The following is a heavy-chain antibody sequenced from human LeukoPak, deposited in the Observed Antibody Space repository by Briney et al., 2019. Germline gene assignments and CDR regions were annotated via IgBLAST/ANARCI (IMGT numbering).Heavy chain of an antibody. CDR1: GYTFTSYG. CDR3: ASDMAIVGAFFHY. CDR2: ISAYNVHT. V-gene: IGHV1-18*01. Sequence: ASVKVSFKASGYTFTSYGISWVRQAPGQGLEWMGWISAYNVHTNYAQELQGRVTMTTDTSTSTAYMELRSLRSDATAVYYCASDMAIVGAFFHYWGQGTLVTVSS. D-gene: IGHD1-26*01. J-gene: IGHJ4*02.